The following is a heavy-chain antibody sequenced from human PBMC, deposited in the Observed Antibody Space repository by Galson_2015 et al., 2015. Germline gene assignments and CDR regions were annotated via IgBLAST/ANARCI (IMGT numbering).Heavy chain of an antibody. Sequence: SVKVSCKASGYTFFTNYIHWVRQAPGQGLEWMGIINPSGGPTSYAQKFQGRVTMTRDTSTSTDFMELSSLRSEDTAVYYCARGIVGATYYYYGMDVWGQGTTVTVSS. J-gene: IGHJ6*02. CDR3: ARGIVGATYYYYGMDV. CDR2: INPSGGPT. D-gene: IGHD1-26*01. V-gene: IGHV1-46*01. CDR1: GYTFFTNY.